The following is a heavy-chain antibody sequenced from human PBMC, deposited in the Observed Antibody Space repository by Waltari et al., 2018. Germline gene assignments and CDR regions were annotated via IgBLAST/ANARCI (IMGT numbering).Heavy chain of an antibody. V-gene: IGHV4-34*01. CDR3: ARDGSAYYFDY. CDR2: INHSGST. CDR1: GGSFSGYY. J-gene: IGHJ4*02. D-gene: IGHD3-10*01. Sequence: QVQLQQWGAGLLKPSETLSLTCAVYGGSFSGYYWSWIRQPPGKGLEWIGEINHSGSTNYNPSLKSRVTISVDTSKNQFSLKLSSVTAADTAVYYCARDGSAYYFDYWGQGTLVTVSS.